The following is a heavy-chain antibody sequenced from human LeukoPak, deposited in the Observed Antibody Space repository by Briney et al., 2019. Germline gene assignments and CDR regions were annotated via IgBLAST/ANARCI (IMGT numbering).Heavy chain of an antibody. CDR3: ARDQYSYGPDYYYYYGMDV. CDR1: GFTFSSYG. V-gene: IGHV3-23*01. D-gene: IGHD5-18*01. CDR2: ISATGGST. J-gene: IGHJ6*02. Sequence: GGSLRLSCAASGFTFSSYGITWVRQAPGKGLEWVSTISATGGSTYYADSVKGRFTISRDNSKNTLYLQMNSLRAEDTAVYYCARDQYSYGPDYYYYYGMDVWGQGTTVTVSS.